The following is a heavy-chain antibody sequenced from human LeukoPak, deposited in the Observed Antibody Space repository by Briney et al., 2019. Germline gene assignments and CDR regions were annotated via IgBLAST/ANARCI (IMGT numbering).Heavy chain of an antibody. J-gene: IGHJ4*02. CDR1: GFTFSSYG. Sequence: GGSLRLSCAASGFTFSSYGMPWVRQAPGKGLEWVAVISYDGSNKYYADSVKGRFTISRDNPKNTLYLQMNSLRAEDTAVYYCAKSESRGHYYDSSGYYLFDYWGQGTLVTVSS. CDR3: AKSESRGHYYDSSGYYLFDY. CDR2: ISYDGSNK. V-gene: IGHV3-30*18. D-gene: IGHD3-22*01.